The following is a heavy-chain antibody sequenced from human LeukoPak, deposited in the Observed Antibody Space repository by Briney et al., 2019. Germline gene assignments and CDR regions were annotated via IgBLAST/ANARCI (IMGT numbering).Heavy chain of an antibody. CDR3: ARDKRQERWPDY. D-gene: IGHD5-24*01. CDR1: GFTLSSYS. Sequence: PGGSLRLSCAASGFTLSSYSMNWVRQAPGKGLEWVSSISSGNTYIYYADSVKGRFTISRDNTKNSLYLQMDSLRAEDTAVYFCARDKRQERWPDYWGQGTLVTVSS. CDR2: ISSGNTYI. V-gene: IGHV3-21*01. J-gene: IGHJ4*02.